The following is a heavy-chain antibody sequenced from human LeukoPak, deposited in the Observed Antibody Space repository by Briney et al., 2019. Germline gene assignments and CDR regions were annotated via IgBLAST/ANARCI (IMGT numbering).Heavy chain of an antibody. V-gene: IGHV3-30*03. CDR3: ARESITIFGVVIDY. CDR1: GFTFSSYG. D-gene: IGHD3-3*01. J-gene: IGHJ4*02. Sequence: GGSLRLSCAASGFTFSSYGMHGVRQAPGKGLEWVAVISYHGRNENYADSVKGRFTISRDNSKNTLDLQMNSLRGEDTAVYYCARESITIFGVVIDYWGQGTLVTVSS. CDR2: ISYHGRNE.